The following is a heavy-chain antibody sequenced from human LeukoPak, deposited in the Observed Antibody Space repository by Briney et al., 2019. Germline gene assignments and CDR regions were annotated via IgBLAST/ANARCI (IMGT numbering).Heavy chain of an antibody. CDR3: ARDTVTTLYYYYYYGMDV. CDR1: GGSFSGYY. D-gene: IGHD4-17*01. Sequence: SETLSLTCAVYGGSFSGYYWSWIRQPPGKGLEWIGEINHSGSTNYNPSLKSRVTISVDTSKNQFSLKLSSVTAADTAVYYCARDTVTTLYYYYYYGMDVWGQGTTVTVSS. J-gene: IGHJ6*02. V-gene: IGHV4-34*01. CDR2: INHSGST.